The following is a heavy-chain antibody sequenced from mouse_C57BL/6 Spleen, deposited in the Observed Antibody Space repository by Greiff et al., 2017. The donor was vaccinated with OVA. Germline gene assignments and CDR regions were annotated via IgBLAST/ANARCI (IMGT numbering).Heavy chain of an antibody. CDR2: INPSNGGT. Sequence: VKLQQPGTELVKPGASVKLSCKASGYTFTSYWMHWVKQRPGQGLEWIGNINPSNGGTNYNEKFKSKATLTVDKSSSTAYMQLSSLTSEDSAVYYCARYDSSGSYAMDYWGQGTSVTVSS. D-gene: IGHD3-2*02. CDR3: ARYDSSGSYAMDY. J-gene: IGHJ4*01. CDR1: GYTFTSYW. V-gene: IGHV1-53*01.